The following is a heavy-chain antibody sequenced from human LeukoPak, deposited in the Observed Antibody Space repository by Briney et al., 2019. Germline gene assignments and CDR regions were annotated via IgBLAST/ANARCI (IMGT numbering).Heavy chain of an antibody. J-gene: IGHJ5*02. CDR3: VRGSSGTAVRGVSWAWFDP. D-gene: IGHD3-10*01. Sequence: GGSLRLSCVASGFTFGNYWMSWVRQAPGKGLEWVANIKQDGSGKYFVDSVKGRFTISRDNVKNSLYLQMNSLRAEDTAVYYCVRGSSGTAVRGVSWAWFDPWGQGTLVTVSS. CDR2: IKQDGSGK. V-gene: IGHV3-7*05. CDR1: GFTFGNYW.